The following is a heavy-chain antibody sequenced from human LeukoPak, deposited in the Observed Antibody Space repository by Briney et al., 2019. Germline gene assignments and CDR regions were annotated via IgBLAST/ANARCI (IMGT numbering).Heavy chain of an antibody. CDR1: GGSISSGSYY. J-gene: IGHJ4*02. Sequence: KPSQTLSLTCTVSGGSISSGSYYWSWIRQPAGKGLEWIGRIYTNGSTNYNPSLKSRVTISVDTSKNQFSLKLSSVTAADTAVYYCARLNDYGDYALLDYWGQGTLVTVSS. V-gene: IGHV4-61*02. CDR2: IYTNGST. D-gene: IGHD4-17*01. CDR3: ARLNDYGDYALLDY.